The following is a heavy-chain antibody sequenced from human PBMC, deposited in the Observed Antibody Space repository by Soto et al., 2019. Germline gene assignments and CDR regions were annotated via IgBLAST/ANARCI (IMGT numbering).Heavy chain of an antibody. V-gene: IGHV1-2*02. CDR2: INPNSGGT. J-gene: IGHJ6*02. CDR3: ARGRVEVVVAANYYYYGREG. D-gene: IGHD2-15*01. Sequence: GVAVTVSCKDSVYTFTGFYMLWVRPATSQGLEWMGWINPNSGGTNYAQKFQGRVTMTRDTSISTAYMELSRLRSDDTAVYYCARGRVEVVVAANYYYYGREGWGQGTMVTVSS. CDR1: VYTFTGFY.